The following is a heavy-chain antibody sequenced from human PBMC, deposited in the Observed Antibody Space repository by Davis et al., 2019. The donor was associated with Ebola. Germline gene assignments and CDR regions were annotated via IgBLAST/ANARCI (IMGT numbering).Heavy chain of an antibody. Sequence: GESLKISCKGSGYSFTTYWIAWVRQTPAKGLEWMGVIYPGDSDTRYSPSFQGQVTISADKYISTAYLQWSSLKASDTAMYYCARQGGGSGRLTSFDYWGQGTLVTVSS. CDR3: ARQGGGSGRLTSFDY. J-gene: IGHJ4*02. D-gene: IGHD1-26*01. CDR1: GYSFTTYW. CDR2: IYPGDSDT. V-gene: IGHV5-51*01.